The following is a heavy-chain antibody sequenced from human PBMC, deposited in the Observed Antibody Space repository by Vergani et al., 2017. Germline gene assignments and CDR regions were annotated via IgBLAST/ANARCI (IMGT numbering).Heavy chain of an antibody. CDR3: ARDVVYCSSTSCSIYYYYGMDV. D-gene: IGHD2-2*01. CDR2: IYTSGST. CDR1: GGSISSYY. J-gene: IGHJ6*02. Sequence: QVQLQESGPGLVKPSETLSLTCTVSGGSISSYYWSWIRQPAGKGLEWIGRIYTSGSTNYNPSLKSRVTMSVDTSKNQFSLKLSSVTAADTAVYYCARDVVYCSSTSCSIYYYYGMDVWGQGTTVTVSS. V-gene: IGHV4-4*07.